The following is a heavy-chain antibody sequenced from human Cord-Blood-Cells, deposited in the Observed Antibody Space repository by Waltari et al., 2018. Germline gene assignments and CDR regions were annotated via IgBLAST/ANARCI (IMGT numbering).Heavy chain of an antibody. CDR3: ARDSGDYVWGSYRYFDY. V-gene: IGHV3-21*01. Sequence: EVQLVESGGGLVKPGGSLGLSCGASGCTFGSYSMNWVRQAPGKRLEWVSSISSSSSYIYYADSVKGRFTISRDNAKNSLYLQMNSLRAEDTAVYYCARDSGDYVWGSYRYFDYWGQGTLVTVSS. CDR1: GCTFGSYS. D-gene: IGHD3-16*02. J-gene: IGHJ4*02. CDR2: ISSSSSYI.